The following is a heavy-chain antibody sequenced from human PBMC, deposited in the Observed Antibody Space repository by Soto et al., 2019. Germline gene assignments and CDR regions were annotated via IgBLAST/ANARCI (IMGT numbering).Heavy chain of an antibody. V-gene: IGHV3-30*18. J-gene: IGHJ6*02. CDR1: GFTFSSYG. D-gene: IGHD6-13*01. CDR3: AKENGIEYSSSSYYYYGMDV. CDR2: ISYDGSNK. Sequence: GGSLRLSCAASGFTFSSYGMHWVRQAPGKGLEWVAVISYDGSNKYYADSVKGRFTISRDNSKNTLYLQMNSLGAEDTAVYYCAKENGIEYSSSSYYYYGMDVWGQGTTVTVSS.